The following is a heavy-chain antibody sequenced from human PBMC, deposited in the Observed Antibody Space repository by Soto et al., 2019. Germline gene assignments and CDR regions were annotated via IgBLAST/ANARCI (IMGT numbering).Heavy chain of an antibody. J-gene: IGHJ6*02. CDR1: GGSISSSSYY. V-gene: IGHV4-39*02. Sequence: TSETLSLTCTVSGGSISSSSYYWGWIRQPPGKGLEWIGSIYYSGSTYYNPSLKSRVTISVDTSKNQFSLKLSSVTAADTAVYYCARDPGIAARRAYYYYYYGMDVWGQGTTVTVSS. D-gene: IGHD6-6*01. CDR3: ARDPGIAARRAYYYYYYGMDV. CDR2: IYYSGST.